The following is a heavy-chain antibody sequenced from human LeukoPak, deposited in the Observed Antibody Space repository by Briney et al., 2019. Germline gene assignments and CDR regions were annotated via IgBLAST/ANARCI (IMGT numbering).Heavy chain of an antibody. D-gene: IGHD3-3*01. Sequence: KSSETLSLTCTVSGGSISSGGYYWSWIRQPPGKGLEWIGYIYYSGSTNYNPSLKSRVTISVDTSKNQFSLKLSSVTAADTAVYYCASLTYGFWSGYYTNWGQGTLVTVSS. V-gene: IGHV4-61*08. J-gene: IGHJ4*02. CDR1: GGSISSGGYY. CDR3: ASLTYGFWSGYYTN. CDR2: IYYSGST.